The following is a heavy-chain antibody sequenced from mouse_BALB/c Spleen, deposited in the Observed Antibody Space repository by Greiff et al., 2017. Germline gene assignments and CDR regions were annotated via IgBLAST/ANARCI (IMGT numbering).Heavy chain of an antibody. Sequence: VQLQQSGPGLVAPSQSLSITCTVSGFSLTGYGVNWVRQPPGKGLEWLGMIWGDGSTDYNSALKSRLSISKDNSTSQVFLKMNSLQTDDTARYYCATNYYGSSYLDYWGQGTTLTVSS. V-gene: IGHV2-6-7*01. J-gene: IGHJ2*01. D-gene: IGHD1-1*01. CDR2: IWGDGST. CDR1: GFSLTGYG. CDR3: ATNYYGSSYLDY.